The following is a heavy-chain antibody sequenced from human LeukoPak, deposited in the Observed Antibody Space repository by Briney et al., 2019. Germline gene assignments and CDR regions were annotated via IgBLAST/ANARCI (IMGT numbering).Heavy chain of an antibody. CDR3: AKDLPNWSGSDY. D-gene: IGHD3-3*01. J-gene: IGHJ4*02. CDR1: GFTFSTNA. CDR2: IGSDGRA. Sequence: SGGPLRLSCAASGFTFSTNAVSWVRQAPGRGLEWVSGIGSDGRAFYTDSVKGRFTISRDNSKNTLYLQMNSLRAEDTAIYYCAKDLPNWSGSDYCGQGTLVTVSS. V-gene: IGHV3-23*01.